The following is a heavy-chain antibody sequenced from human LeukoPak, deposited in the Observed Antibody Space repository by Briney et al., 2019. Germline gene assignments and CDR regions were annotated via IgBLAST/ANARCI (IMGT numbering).Heavy chain of an antibody. Sequence: SVKVSCKASGGTFSSYAISWVRQAPGQGLEWMGRITPILGIANYAQKFQGRVTITADKSTSTAYMELSSLRSEDTAVYYCARVLDCSSTSCYGGHYWGQGTLVTVSS. CDR1: GGTFSSYA. CDR3: ARVLDCSSTSCYGGHY. V-gene: IGHV1-69*04. J-gene: IGHJ4*02. D-gene: IGHD2-2*01. CDR2: ITPILGIA.